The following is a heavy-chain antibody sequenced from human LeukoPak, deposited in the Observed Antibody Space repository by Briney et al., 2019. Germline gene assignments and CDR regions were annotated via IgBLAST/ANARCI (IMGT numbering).Heavy chain of an antibody. J-gene: IGHJ6*03. CDR1: GGSFSGYY. Sequence: SETLSLTCAVYGGSFSGYYWSWIRQPPGKGLEWIGEINHSGSTNYNPSLKSRVTISVDTSKNQFSLKLSSVTAADTAVYYCARGGIIAAASGYYYYYYMDVWGKGTTATVSS. V-gene: IGHV4-34*01. CDR3: ARGGIIAAASGYYYYYYMDV. CDR2: INHSGST. D-gene: IGHD6-13*01.